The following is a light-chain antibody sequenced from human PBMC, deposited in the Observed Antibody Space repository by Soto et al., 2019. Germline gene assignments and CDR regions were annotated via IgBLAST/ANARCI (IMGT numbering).Light chain of an antibody. CDR3: QQYGSSPWT. CDR1: ETISNNY. J-gene: IGKJ1*01. Sequence: EIVLTQSPGTLSLSPGERATLSCRASETISNNYVAWYQQRPGQAPRLLIYLASNRAAGVPDRFRGSGSGADFPLTISRLEPEDFAVYVCQQYGSSPWTFGQGTKVDIK. V-gene: IGKV3-20*01. CDR2: LAS.